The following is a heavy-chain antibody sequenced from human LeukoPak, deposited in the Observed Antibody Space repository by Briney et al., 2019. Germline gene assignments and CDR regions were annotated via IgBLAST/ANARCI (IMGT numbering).Heavy chain of an antibody. CDR1: GGSFSGYY. J-gene: IGHJ5*02. Sequence: SETLSLTCAVYGGSFSGYYWSWIRQPPGKGLEWIGEINHSGSTNYNPSLKSRVTISVDTSKNQFSLKLSSVTAADTAVYYWGRGAAVMGPRWSAPWGQGPLVTVSS. V-gene: IGHV4-34*01. CDR3: GRGAAVMGPRWSAP. D-gene: IGHD3-16*01. CDR2: INHSGST.